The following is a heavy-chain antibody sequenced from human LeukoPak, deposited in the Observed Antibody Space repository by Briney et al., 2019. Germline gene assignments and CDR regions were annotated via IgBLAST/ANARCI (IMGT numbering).Heavy chain of an antibody. J-gene: IGHJ4*02. CDR1: GYTFTGYY. CDR2: INPNSGGT. V-gene: IGHV1-2*02. D-gene: IGHD5-18*01. CDR3: ARDHAAMVSWFDY. Sequence: ASVKVSCKASGYTFTGYYMHWVRQAPGQGLEWMGWINPNSGGTNYAQKFQGRVTMTRDTSISTAYMGLSRLRSADTAVYYCARDHAAMVSWFDYWGQGTLVTVSS.